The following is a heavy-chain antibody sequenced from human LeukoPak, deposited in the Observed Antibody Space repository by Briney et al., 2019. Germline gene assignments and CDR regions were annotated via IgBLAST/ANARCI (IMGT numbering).Heavy chain of an antibody. CDR1: GGSISSSSYY. J-gene: IGHJ6*02. V-gene: IGHV4-39*07. Sequence: PSETLSLTCTVSGGSISSSSYYWGWIRQPPGKGLEWIGSIYYSGSTYYNPSLKSRVTISVDTSKNQFSLKLSSVTAADTAVYYCARLYSSWYGMDVWGQGTTVTVSS. CDR3: ARLYSSWYGMDV. D-gene: IGHD6-19*01. CDR2: IYYSGST.